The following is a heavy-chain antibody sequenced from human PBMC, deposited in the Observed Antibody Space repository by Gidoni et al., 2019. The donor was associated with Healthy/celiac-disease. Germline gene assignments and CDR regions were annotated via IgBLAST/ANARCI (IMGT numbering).Heavy chain of an antibody. D-gene: IGHD1-1*01. J-gene: IGHJ6*02. Sequence: EGQLVESGGGLVQPGGSLRRSFAASGFTCSSYDMHWVRQATGNGLEWVSAIGTAGDPYYPGSVKGRFTISRENAKNSLYLQMNSLRAGDTAVYYCARGASVQLERRDYYGMDVWGQGTTVTVSS. CDR2: IGTAGDP. CDR1: GFTCSSYD. V-gene: IGHV3-13*05. CDR3: ARGASVQLERRDYYGMDV.